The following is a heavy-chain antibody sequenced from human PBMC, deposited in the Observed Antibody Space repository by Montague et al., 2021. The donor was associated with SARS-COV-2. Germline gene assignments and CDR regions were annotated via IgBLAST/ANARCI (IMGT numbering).Heavy chain of an antibody. CDR2: IYYSGTT. CDR1: GGSITRNYY. D-gene: IGHD3-10*01. J-gene: IGHJ3*02. Sequence: ETLSLTSTVSGGSITRNYYWGWIRQPPGKGLEWVGNIYYSGTTFINPSLESRVTISVDASKNQFSLNLTSVTAADTAVYYCARPLVRGVPKAFDIWGQGALVIVSS. V-gene: IGHV4-39*01. CDR3: ARPLVRGVPKAFDI.